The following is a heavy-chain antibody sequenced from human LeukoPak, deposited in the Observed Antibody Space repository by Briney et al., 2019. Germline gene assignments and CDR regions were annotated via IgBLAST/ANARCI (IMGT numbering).Heavy chain of an antibody. J-gene: IGHJ4*02. CDR2: IYYSGST. CDR1: GGSISSSSYY. D-gene: IGHD6-13*01. CDR3: AREWRVRYSSSWYGPIDY. V-gene: IGHV4-39*07. Sequence: RSSETLSLACTVSGGSISSSSYYWGWIRQPPGKGLERIGSIYYSGSTYYNPSLKSRVTISVDTSKNQFSLKLSSVTAADTAVYYCAREWRVRYSSSWYGPIDYWGQGTLVTVSS.